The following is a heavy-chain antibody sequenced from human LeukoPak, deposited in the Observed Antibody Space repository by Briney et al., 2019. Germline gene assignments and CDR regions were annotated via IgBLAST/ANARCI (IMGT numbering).Heavy chain of an antibody. CDR3: ARVRQQLVRLLGRDTTYYYYYYMDV. CDR1: GFTFSSSA. CDR2: FLYDGSNK. Sequence: GGSLRLSCAASGFTFSSSAMHWVRQAPGKGLEWVAAFLYDGSNKSYADSVKGRFTISRDNSKNTLYLQMNSLRAEDTAVYYCARVRQQLVRLLGRDTTYYYYYYMDVWGKGTTVTVSS. V-gene: IGHV3-30*04. J-gene: IGHJ6*03. D-gene: IGHD6-13*01.